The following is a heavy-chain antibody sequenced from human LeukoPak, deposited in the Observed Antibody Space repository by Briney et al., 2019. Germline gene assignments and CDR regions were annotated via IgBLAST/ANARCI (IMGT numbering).Heavy chain of an antibody. CDR1: GGSISSYY. CDR2: IYYSGST. CDR3: ARDPGGDFSFDI. J-gene: IGHJ3*02. D-gene: IGHD3-16*02. Sequence: SETLSLTCTVSGGSISSYYWSWIRQPPGKGLEWIGYIYYSGSTNYNPSLKSRVTISVDTSKIQFSLKLSSVTAADTAVYYCARDPGGDFSFDIWGQGTMVTVSS. V-gene: IGHV4-59*01.